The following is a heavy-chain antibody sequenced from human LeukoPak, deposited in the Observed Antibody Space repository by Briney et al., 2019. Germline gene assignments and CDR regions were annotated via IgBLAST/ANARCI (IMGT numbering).Heavy chain of an antibody. CDR3: ARERSGWYEVAFDY. CDR2: ISSSSSYI. J-gene: IGHJ4*02. D-gene: IGHD6-19*01. CDR1: GFTFSSYA. Sequence: PGGSLRLSCAASGFTFSSYAMSWVRQAPGKGLEWVSSISSSSSYIYYADSVKGRFTISRDNTKNSLFLQMNSLRAEDTAVYYCARERSGWYEVAFDYWGQGTLVTVSS. V-gene: IGHV3-21*01.